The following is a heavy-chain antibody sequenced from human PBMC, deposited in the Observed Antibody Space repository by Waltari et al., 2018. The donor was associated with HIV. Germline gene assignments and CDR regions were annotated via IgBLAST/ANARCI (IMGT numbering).Heavy chain of an antibody. D-gene: IGHD6-13*01. V-gene: IGHV4-34*01. CDR1: GGSFSGYY. CDR3: ASYSSSWAYYYYGMDV. J-gene: IGHJ6*02. CDR2: INQSGST. Sequence: QVQLQQWGAGLLKPSETLSLTCAVYGGSFSGYYWSWIRQPPGKGLEWIGEINQSGSTNYNPSLKSRVTISVDTSKNQFSLKLSSVTAADTAVYYCASYSSSWAYYYYGMDVWGQGTTVTVSS.